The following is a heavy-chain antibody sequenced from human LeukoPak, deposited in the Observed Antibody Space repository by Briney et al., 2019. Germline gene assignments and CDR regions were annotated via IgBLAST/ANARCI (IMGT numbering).Heavy chain of an antibody. D-gene: IGHD5-18*01. V-gene: IGHV1-69*01. J-gene: IGHJ4*02. CDR2: IIPIFGTA. CDR1: GGTFSSYA. Sequence: GFSVKVSCKASGGTFSSYAISWVRQAPGQGLEWMGGIIPIFGTANYAQKFQGRVTITADESTSTAYMELSSLRSEDTAVYYCARAWRRGYSYGYTFDYWGQGTLVTVSS. CDR3: ARAWRRGYSYGYTFDY.